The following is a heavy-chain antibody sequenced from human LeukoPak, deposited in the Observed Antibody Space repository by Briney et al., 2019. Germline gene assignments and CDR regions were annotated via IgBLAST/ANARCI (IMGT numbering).Heavy chain of an antibody. V-gene: IGHV3-21*01. Sequence: GGSLRLSCAASGFTFSSYSMNWVRQAPGKGLEWVSSITSSSSYIYYADSVKGRFTISRDNAKNSLYLQMNSLRAEDTAVYYCARDFGYCSSTSCYYYGMDVWGQGTTVTVYS. CDR1: GFTFSSYS. CDR2: ITSSSSYI. J-gene: IGHJ6*02. CDR3: ARDFGYCSSTSCYYYGMDV. D-gene: IGHD2-2*01.